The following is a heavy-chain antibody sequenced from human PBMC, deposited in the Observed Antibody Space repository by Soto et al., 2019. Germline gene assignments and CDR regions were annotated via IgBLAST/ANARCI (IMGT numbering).Heavy chain of an antibody. CDR3: AKDVSSSGWYSLYYFDY. J-gene: IGHJ4*02. V-gene: IGHV3-23*01. CDR2: ISGSGGST. D-gene: IGHD6-19*01. Sequence: EVQLLESGGGLVQPGGSLRLSCAASGFTFSSYAMSWVRQAPGKGLEWVSAISGSGGSTYYADSVKGRFTISRDNSKSTLYLQMNSLRAEDTAVYYCAKDVSSSGWYSLYYFDYWGQGTLVTVSS. CDR1: GFTFSSYA.